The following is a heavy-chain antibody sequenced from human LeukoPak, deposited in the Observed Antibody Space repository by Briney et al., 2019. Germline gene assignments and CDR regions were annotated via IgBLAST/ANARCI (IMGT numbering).Heavy chain of an antibody. CDR3: ARVGVGEQQLVSDY. Sequence: PGGSLRLSCAASGFTFSSYSMNWVRQAPGKGLEWVSSISSSSSYIYYADSVKGRFTISRDNAKNSLYLQMNSLRAEDTAVYYCARVGVGEQQLVSDYWGQGTLVTVSS. V-gene: IGHV3-21*01. J-gene: IGHJ4*02. CDR2: ISSSSSYI. CDR1: GFTFSSYS. D-gene: IGHD6-13*01.